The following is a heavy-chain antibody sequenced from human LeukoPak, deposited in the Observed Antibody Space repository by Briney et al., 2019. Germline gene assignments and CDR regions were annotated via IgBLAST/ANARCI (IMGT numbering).Heavy chain of an antibody. Sequence: GESLKISCKGSGYSFTSYWIGWVRQMPGKGLEWMGIIYPGDSDTRYSPSFQGQVTISADKSISTAYLQWSSLKASDTAMYFCARHTPIHNKEHWFDPWGQGTLVTVSS. V-gene: IGHV5-51*01. CDR2: IYPGDSDT. D-gene: IGHD2/OR15-2a*01. CDR1: GYSFTSYW. CDR3: ARHTPIHNKEHWFDP. J-gene: IGHJ5*02.